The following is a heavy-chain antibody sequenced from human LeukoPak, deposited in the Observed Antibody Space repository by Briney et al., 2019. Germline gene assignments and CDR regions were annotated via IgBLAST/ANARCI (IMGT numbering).Heavy chain of an antibody. J-gene: IGHJ2*01. CDR2: IYYSRST. CDR3: ARGVTMIVVVIHDWYFDL. D-gene: IGHD3-22*01. Sequence: SETLSLTCTVSGGSISSSSYYWGWIRQPPGKGLEWIGSIYYSRSTYYNPSLKSRVTISVDTSKNQFSLKLSSVAAADTAVYYCARGVTMIVVVIHDWYFDLWGRGTLVTVSS. CDR1: GGSISSSSYY. V-gene: IGHV4-39*01.